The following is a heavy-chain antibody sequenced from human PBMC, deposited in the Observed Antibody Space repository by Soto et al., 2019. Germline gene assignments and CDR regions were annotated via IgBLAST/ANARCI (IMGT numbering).Heavy chain of an antibody. D-gene: IGHD2-2*02. V-gene: IGHV4-34*01. Sequence: SETLSLTCAVYGGSFSGYYWSWIRQPPGKGLEWIGEINHSGSTNYNPSLKSRVTISVDTSKNQFSLKLSSVTAADTAVYYCARDHFLCPSSTSCYSFDYWGQGTLVTVSS. CDR3: ARDHFLCPSSTSCYSFDY. CDR2: INHSGST. CDR1: GGSFSGYY. J-gene: IGHJ4*02.